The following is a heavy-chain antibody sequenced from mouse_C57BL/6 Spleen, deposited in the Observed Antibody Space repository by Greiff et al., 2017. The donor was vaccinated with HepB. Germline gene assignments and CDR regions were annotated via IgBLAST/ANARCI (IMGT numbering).Heavy chain of an antibody. CDR2: IDPEDGET. CDR3: ARRPITTVVAGDY. V-gene: IGHV14-2*01. CDR1: GFNIKDYY. Sequence: VQLKESGAELVKPGASVKLSCTASGFNIKDYYMHWVKQRTEQGLEWIGRIDPEDGETKYAPKFQGKATITADTSSNTAYLQLSSLTSEDTAVYYCARRPITTVVAGDYWGQGTTLTVSS. D-gene: IGHD1-1*01. J-gene: IGHJ2*01.